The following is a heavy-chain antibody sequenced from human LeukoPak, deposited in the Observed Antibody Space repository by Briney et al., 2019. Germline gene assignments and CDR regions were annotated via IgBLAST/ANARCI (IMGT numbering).Heavy chain of an antibody. CDR3: ARDVGPPRGYCSSTSCFSPLFDP. J-gene: IGHJ5*02. Sequence: SETLSLTCAVSGYSISSGYYWGWIRQPPVQGLEWIGSIYHSGSTYYNPSLKSRVTISVDTSKNQFSLKLSSVTAADTAVYYCARDVGPPRGYCSSTSCFSPLFDPWGQGTLVTVSS. V-gene: IGHV4-38-2*02. CDR2: IYHSGST. D-gene: IGHD2-2*01. CDR1: GYSISSGYY.